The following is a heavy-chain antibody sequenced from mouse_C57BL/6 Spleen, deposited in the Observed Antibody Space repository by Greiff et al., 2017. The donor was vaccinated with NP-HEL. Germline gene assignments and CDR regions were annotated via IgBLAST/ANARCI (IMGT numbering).Heavy chain of an antibody. J-gene: IGHJ4*01. D-gene: IGHD1-1*01. CDR3: ARWSSVYAMDY. V-gene: IGHV1-53*01. Sequence: QVQLQQPGTELVKPGASVKLSCKASGYTFTSYWMHWVKQRPGQGLEWIGNINPSNGGTNYNEKFKSKATLTVDKSSSTAYMQLSSLTSEYSAVYYGARWSSVYAMDYWGQGTSVTVSS. CDR1: GYTFTSYW. CDR2: INPSNGGT.